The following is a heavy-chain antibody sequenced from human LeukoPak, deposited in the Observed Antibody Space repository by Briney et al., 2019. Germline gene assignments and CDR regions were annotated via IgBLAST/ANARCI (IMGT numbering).Heavy chain of an antibody. CDR2: IYYSGST. D-gene: IGHD5-12*01. CDR3: ARDIAGDSGYDCPPRVLHYYYGMDV. Sequence: SETLSVTCTVSGGSISSYYWSGIRQPPGKGLEWIGYIYYSGSTNYNPSLKSRVTISVDTSKNQFSLKLSSVTAADTAVYYCARDIAGDSGYDCPPRVLHYYYGMDVWGKGTTVTVSS. CDR1: GGSISSYY. V-gene: IGHV4-59*01. J-gene: IGHJ6*04.